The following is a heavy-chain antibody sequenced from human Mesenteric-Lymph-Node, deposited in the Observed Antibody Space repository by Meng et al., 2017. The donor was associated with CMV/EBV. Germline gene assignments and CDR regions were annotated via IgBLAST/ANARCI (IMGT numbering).Heavy chain of an antibody. J-gene: IGHJ6*02. CDR2: ISGSGGRS. V-gene: IGHV3-23*01. CDR3: AKDYPYDCWSVLPSNGMDV. D-gene: IGHD3-3*01. Sequence: GESLKISCAASGFTFDDHGLSWVRQVPGKGLEWVAAISGSGGRSNYADSVKGRFTISRDNSNNTLYVQMNSLRAEDTAIYYCAKDYPYDCWSVLPSNGMDVWGQGTTVTVSS. CDR1: GFTFDDHG.